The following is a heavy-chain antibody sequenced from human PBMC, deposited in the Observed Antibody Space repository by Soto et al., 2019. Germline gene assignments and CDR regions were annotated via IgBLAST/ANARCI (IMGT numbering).Heavy chain of an antibody. CDR3: VRGPSDHNLPLVQWPYRDY. CDR1: GFIVSSNQ. Sequence: GGSLRLSCVASGFIVSSNQMSWVRQAPGKGLEWVSVIYSGHTTYYADSVEGRFTISRDDSKNTLYLQMNSLRVEDTAVYYCVRGPSDHNLPLVQWPYRDYWGQGALVTVSS. J-gene: IGHJ4*02. D-gene: IGHD6-19*01. CDR2: IYSGHTT. V-gene: IGHV3-53*01.